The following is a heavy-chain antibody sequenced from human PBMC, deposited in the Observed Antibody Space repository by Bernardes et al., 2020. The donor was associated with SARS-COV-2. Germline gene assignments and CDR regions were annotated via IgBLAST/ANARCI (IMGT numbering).Heavy chain of an antibody. CDR1: GFTFSSCA. CDR3: AKGTSSLWYWDY. J-gene: IGHJ4*02. V-gene: IGHV3-23*01. CDR2: LSGSGGST. Sequence: GGSLRLSCAASGFTFSSCAMSWVRQAPGKGLECVSVLSGSGGSTYYADSVKGRFTISRDNSKNTLYLQMNSLRAEDTAVYFCAKGTSSLWYWDYWGQGTLVTVSS. D-gene: IGHD6-13*01.